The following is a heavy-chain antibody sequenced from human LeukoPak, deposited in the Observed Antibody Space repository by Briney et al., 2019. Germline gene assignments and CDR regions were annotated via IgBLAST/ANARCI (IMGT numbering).Heavy chain of an antibody. Sequence: GGSLRLSCAASGFTFSDYYMTWIRQAPGKGLDCVSYISSSDSTIYYADSVKGRFTISRDNAKNSVYLQMNSLRAEDTAVYYCARVFREYTGDPNYYYYMDVWGKGTTVTVSS. CDR2: ISSSDSTI. V-gene: IGHV3-11*04. CDR1: GFTFSDYY. J-gene: IGHJ6*03. CDR3: ARVFREYTGDPNYYYYMDV. D-gene: IGHD5-18*01.